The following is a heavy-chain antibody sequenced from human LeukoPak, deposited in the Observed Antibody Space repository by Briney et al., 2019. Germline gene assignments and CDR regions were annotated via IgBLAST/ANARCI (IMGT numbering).Heavy chain of an antibody. Sequence: SETLSLTCAVSGYSISSGYYWAWIRQPPGKGLEWIGSIYHSGSTHYDPSLKSRVTISADTSKNQFSLKVSSVTAADTAVYYCARGPRTFDPWGQGTLVTVSS. CDR2: IYHSGST. J-gene: IGHJ5*02. CDR1: GYSISSGYY. CDR3: ARGPRTFDP. V-gene: IGHV4-38-2*01.